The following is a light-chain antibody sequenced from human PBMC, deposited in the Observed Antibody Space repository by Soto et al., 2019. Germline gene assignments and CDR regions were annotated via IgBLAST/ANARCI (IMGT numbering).Light chain of an antibody. V-gene: IGLV2-14*01. Sequence: SALTQPASVSGSPGQSITISCTGTSSDIGGYNFVSWYQQHPGKAPKLRIYEVNNRPSGVSNRFSGSKSGNTASLTISGLQAEDEADYYCGSYTSSSTYVFGTGTKVTVL. CDR3: GSYTSSSTYV. CDR2: EVN. J-gene: IGLJ1*01. CDR1: SSDIGGYNF.